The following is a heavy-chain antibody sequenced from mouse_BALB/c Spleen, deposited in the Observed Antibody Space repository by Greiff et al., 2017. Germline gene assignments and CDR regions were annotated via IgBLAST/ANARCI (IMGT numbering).Heavy chain of an antibody. CDR2: ISYSGST. J-gene: IGHJ4*01. D-gene: IGHD1-1*01. CDR1: GYSITSDYA. V-gene: IGHV3-2*02. CDR3: ARIGYGSTSMDY. Sequence: EVKLMESGPGLVKPSQSLSLTCTVTGYSITSDYAWNWIRQFPGNKLEWMGYISYSGSTSYNPSLKSRISITRDTSKNQFFLQLNSVTTEDTATYYCARIGYGSTSMDYWGQGTSVTVSS.